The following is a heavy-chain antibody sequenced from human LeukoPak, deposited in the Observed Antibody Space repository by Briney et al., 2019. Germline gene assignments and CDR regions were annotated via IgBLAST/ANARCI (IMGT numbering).Heavy chain of an antibody. D-gene: IGHD6-19*01. CDR2: IKSKTDGGTT. Sequence: GGSLRLSCAASGFTFSNAWMSWVRQAPGKGLEWVGRIKSKTDGGTTDYAAPVKGRFTISRDDSKNTLYLQMNSLKTEDTAVYYCTTDMWLHESDYFDYWGQGTLVTVSS. CDR3: TTDMWLHESDYFDY. CDR1: GFTFSNAW. J-gene: IGHJ4*02. V-gene: IGHV3-15*01.